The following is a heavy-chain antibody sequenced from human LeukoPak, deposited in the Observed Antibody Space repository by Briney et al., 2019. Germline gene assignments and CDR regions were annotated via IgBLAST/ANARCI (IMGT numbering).Heavy chain of an antibody. CDR1: GGSIISGDFY. J-gene: IGHJ4*02. D-gene: IGHD6-6*01. CDR2: IYYSGST. V-gene: IGHV4-30-4*01. Sequence: RPSQTLSLTCPVSGGSIISGDFYWIWIRQPPGKGLEWIGYIYYSGSTYYNPSLKSLITISVDTSKNQFSLKLSSVTAADTAVYYCARGDWSSSIDYWGQGTLVTVSS. CDR3: ARGDWSSSIDY.